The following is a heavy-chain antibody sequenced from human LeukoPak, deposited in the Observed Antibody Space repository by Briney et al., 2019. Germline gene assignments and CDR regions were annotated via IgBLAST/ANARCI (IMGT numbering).Heavy chain of an antibody. Sequence: GGSLRLSCAASGFTFSSYGMHWVRQASGKGLEWVGRIRSKANSYATAYAASVKGRFTISRDDSKNTAYLQMNSLKTEDTAVYYCTRQGMDVWGQGTTVTVSS. CDR2: IRSKANSYAT. V-gene: IGHV3-73*01. CDR1: GFTFSSYG. J-gene: IGHJ6*02. CDR3: TRQGMDV.